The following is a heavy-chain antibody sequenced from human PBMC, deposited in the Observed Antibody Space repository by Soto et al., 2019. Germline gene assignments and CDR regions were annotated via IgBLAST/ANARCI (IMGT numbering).Heavy chain of an antibody. CDR2: LVPVFGTA. Sequence: QVQLVQSGAEVKKPGSSVKVSCKASGGTFSSLAISWVRQAPGQGLEWMGGLVPVFGTANYAQKFQDRVTITAVQSTSTSYMELSSLRSEDTAVYYCARSPGVFDYWGQGTLVTVSS. CDR1: GGTFSSLA. J-gene: IGHJ4*02. CDR3: ARSPGVFDY. V-gene: IGHV1-69*01. D-gene: IGHD3-10*01.